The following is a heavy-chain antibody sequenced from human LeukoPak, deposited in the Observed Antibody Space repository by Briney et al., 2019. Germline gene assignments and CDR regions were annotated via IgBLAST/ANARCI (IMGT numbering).Heavy chain of an antibody. Sequence: SEPLSLTCSLLGGSISSFYWRWIRPPAGKGLEWIGRIYTSGSNNYNPSLKTRVTMIVETSKNQISLKLSSVTAADTAVDYCARTHGYFYDSSGYYFDYWGQGTLVTVSS. V-gene: IGHV4-4*07. CDR2: IYTSGSN. CDR3: ARTHGYFYDSSGYYFDY. CDR1: GGSISSFY. D-gene: IGHD3-22*01. J-gene: IGHJ4*02.